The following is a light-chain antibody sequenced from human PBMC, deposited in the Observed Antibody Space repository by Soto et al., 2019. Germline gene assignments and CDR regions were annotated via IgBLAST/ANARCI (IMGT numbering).Light chain of an antibody. CDR1: SSDVGGYNY. CDR2: DVS. J-gene: IGLJ1*01. CDR3: SSYTASSTLYV. Sequence: QSALTQPASESGSPGQSITISCTVTSSDVGGYNYVSWYQQHPGKAPKVMIYDVSNRPSGVSNRFSGSKSGNTASLNISGLQAEDEADYYCSSYTASSTLYVFGTGTKVTVL. V-gene: IGLV2-14*01.